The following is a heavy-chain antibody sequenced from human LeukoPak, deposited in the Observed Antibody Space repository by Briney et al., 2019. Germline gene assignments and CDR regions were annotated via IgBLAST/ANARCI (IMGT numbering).Heavy chain of an antibody. D-gene: IGHD5-12*01. Sequence: GGSLRLSCAASGFTFSSYAMSWVRQAPGKGLEWVSAISGSGGSTYYADSVKGRFTISRDNSKNTLYLQMNSLRAEVTAVYYCAKDGGYSGYDQPSDYWGQGTLVTVSS. CDR2: ISGSGGST. CDR3: AKDGGYSGYDQPSDY. CDR1: GFTFSSYA. V-gene: IGHV3-23*01. J-gene: IGHJ4*02.